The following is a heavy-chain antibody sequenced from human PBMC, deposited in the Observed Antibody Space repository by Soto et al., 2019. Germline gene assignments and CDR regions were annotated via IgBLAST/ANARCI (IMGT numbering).Heavy chain of an antibody. V-gene: IGHV1-69*13. Sequence: SVKVSCKASGGTFSSYAISWVRQAPGQGLEWMGGIIPIFGTANYAQKFQGRVTITADESTSKNSLYLQMNSLTTEDTALYSCAKFGWGGSYSESHASDIWGQGTMVTVSS. CDR1: GGTFSSYA. CDR2: IIPIFGTA. D-gene: IGHD1-26*01. J-gene: IGHJ3*02. CDR3: AKFGWGGSYSESHASDI.